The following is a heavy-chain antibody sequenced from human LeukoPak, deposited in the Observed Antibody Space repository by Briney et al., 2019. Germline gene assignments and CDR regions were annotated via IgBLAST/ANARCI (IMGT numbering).Heavy chain of an antibody. D-gene: IGHD3-10*01. Sequence: GASVKLSCKASGYTFTVYYMHWVRQAPGQGLEGMGWINPNSGGTDYAQKFQGRVTMTRDTSISTTYMELSRLRTDDTAVYHCARKWFGKEDYYYYMDVWGKGTTVTVSS. CDR2: INPNSGGT. V-gene: IGHV1-2*02. J-gene: IGHJ6*03. CDR3: ARKWFGKEDYYYYMDV. CDR1: GYTFTVYY.